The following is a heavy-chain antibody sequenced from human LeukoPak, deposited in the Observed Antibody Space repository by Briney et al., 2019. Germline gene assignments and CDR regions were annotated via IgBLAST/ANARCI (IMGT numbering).Heavy chain of an antibody. CDR3: AKGYYDFWSGHPH. V-gene: IGHV3-21*04. Sequence: PGGSLRLSCAASGFTFSSYSMNWVRQAPGKGLEWVSSISSSSSYIYYADSVKGRFTISRDNAKNSLYLQMNSLRAEDTALYYCAKGYYDFWSGHPHWGQGTLVTVSS. J-gene: IGHJ4*02. D-gene: IGHD3-3*01. CDR2: ISSSSSYI. CDR1: GFTFSSYS.